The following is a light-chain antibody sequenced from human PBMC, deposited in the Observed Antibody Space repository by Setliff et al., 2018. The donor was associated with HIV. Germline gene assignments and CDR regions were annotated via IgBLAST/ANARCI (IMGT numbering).Light chain of an antibody. CDR1: SSDVGNYNL. J-gene: IGLJ1*01. V-gene: IGLV2-23*02. Sequence: SVLTQPASVSRSPGQSLTLSCTGSSSDVGNYNLVSWYQHHPGTAPKLVIYEVTKRPSGVSNRFSGSKSGNTASLTISGLQAEDEADYYCCSYARSSTYVFGTGTKVTVL. CDR3: CSYARSSTYV. CDR2: EVT.